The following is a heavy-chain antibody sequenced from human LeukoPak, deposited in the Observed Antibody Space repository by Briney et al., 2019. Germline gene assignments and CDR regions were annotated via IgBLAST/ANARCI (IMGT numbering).Heavy chain of an antibody. V-gene: IGHV1-3*01. CDR3: AKDGAIVGATTFDY. J-gene: IGHJ4*02. D-gene: IGHD1-26*01. Sequence: ASVKVSCKASGYTFTSYAMHWVRQAPGQRLEWMGWINAGNGNTKYSQKFQGRVTITRDTSASTAYMELNSLRAEDTAVYYCAKDGAIVGATTFDYWGQGTLVTVSS. CDR2: INAGNGNT. CDR1: GYTFTSYA.